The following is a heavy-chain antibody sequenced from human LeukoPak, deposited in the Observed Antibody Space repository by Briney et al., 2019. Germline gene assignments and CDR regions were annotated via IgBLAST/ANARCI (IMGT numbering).Heavy chain of an antibody. Sequence: SETLSLTCTVSGDSIVSYYWNWIRQSPGKGLEWIGYIHYSGSTNHNPSLKGRVIISVDTSKNQFSLKLSSVTAADTAVYYCARGRLYSGSYYYFDYWGQGTLVTVSS. D-gene: IGHD1-26*01. J-gene: IGHJ4*02. CDR2: IHYSGST. CDR1: GDSIVSYY. CDR3: ARGRLYSGSYYYFDY. V-gene: IGHV4-59*01.